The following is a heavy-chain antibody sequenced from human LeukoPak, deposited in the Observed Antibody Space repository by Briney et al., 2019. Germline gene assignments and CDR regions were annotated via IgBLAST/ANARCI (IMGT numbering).Heavy chain of an antibody. D-gene: IGHD5-18*01. CDR1: GFTFSSYG. V-gene: IGHV3-30*03. Sequence: GGSLRLSCAASGFTFSSYGMHWVRQAPGKGLEWVAVISYDGSNKYYADSVKGRFTISRDNSKNTLYLQMNSQRAEDTAVYYCASVLGYSYGTISDYWGQGTLVTVSS. CDR3: ASVLGYSYGTISDY. CDR2: ISYDGSNK. J-gene: IGHJ4*02.